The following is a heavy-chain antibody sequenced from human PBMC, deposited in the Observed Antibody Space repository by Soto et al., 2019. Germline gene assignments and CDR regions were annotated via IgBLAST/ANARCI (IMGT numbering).Heavy chain of an antibody. V-gene: IGHV3-33*01. CDR3: ARDRGPDDRHFDWPSDY. J-gene: IGHJ4*02. CDR1: GFTFSSYV. D-gene: IGHD3-9*01. Sequence: GGSLRLSCAASGFTFSSYVMHWVRQAPGKGLEWVAVIWYDGSNKYYADSVKGRFTISRDNSKNTLYLQMNSLRAEDTAVYYCARDRGPDDRHFDWPSDYWGQGTLVTVSS. CDR2: IWYDGSNK.